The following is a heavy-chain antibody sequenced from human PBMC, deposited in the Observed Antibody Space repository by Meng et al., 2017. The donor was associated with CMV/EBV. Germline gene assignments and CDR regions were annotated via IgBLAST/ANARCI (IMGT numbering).Heavy chain of an antibody. D-gene: IGHD6-13*01. J-gene: IGHJ5*02. CDR1: GYTFTSYD. CDR3: ARARIAGGFDP. CDR2: MNPNSGNT. V-gene: IGHV1-8*01. Sequence: GGSLRLSCKGSGYTFTSYDINWVRQATGQGLEWMGWMNPNSGNTGYAQKFQGRVTMTRNTSISAAYMELSSLRSEDTAVYYCARARIAGGFDPWGQGTLVTVSS.